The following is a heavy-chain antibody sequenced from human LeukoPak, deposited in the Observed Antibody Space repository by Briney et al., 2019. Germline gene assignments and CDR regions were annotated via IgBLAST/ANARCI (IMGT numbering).Heavy chain of an antibody. CDR3: ARDTGVLDFWSGYYVIDY. Sequence: ASVKVSCKASGYTFTSYGISWVRQAPGQGLEWMGWISAYNGNTNYAQKLQGRVTMTTDTSTSTAYMELRSLRSDDTAVYYCARDTGVLDFWSGYYVIDYWGQGTLVTVSS. V-gene: IGHV1-18*01. D-gene: IGHD3-3*01. J-gene: IGHJ4*02. CDR2: ISAYNGNT. CDR1: GYTFTSYG.